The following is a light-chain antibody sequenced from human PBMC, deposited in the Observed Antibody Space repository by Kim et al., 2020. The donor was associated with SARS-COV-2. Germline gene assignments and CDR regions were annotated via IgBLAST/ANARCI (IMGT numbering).Light chain of an antibody. Sequence: SYELTQPPSVSVSPGQTANITCSADKLGDRYVCWYQQRPGQSPVLVIYEDVKRPSGIPDRFSGSNSGNTATLTISGTQAMDEADYYCQAWDSPTARIVFGGGTQLTVL. CDR2: EDV. V-gene: IGLV3-1*01. CDR1: KLGDRY. CDR3: QAWDSPTARIV. J-gene: IGLJ2*01.